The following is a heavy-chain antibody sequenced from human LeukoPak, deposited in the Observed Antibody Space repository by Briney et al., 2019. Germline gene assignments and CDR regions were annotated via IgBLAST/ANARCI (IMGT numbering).Heavy chain of an antibody. V-gene: IGHV2-5*02. CDR2: IYWDDDK. J-gene: IGHJ2*01. CDR1: GFSLSTSGVG. D-gene: IGHD3-16*01. Sequence: SGPTLVNPTQTLTLTCAFSGFSLSTSGVGVGWIRQPPGKALERLALIYWDDDKRYSPSLKSRLTITKDTSKSQVVLTMTNMDPVDTATYYCAHRQPFWGPVPDHWYFDLWGRGTLVTVSS. CDR3: AHRQPFWGPVPDHWYFDL.